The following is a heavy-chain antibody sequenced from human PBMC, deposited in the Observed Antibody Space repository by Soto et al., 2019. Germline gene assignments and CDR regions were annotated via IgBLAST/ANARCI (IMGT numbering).Heavy chain of an antibody. CDR3: ARAYDFWSGYPNARWDY. V-gene: IGHV1-69*13. D-gene: IGHD3-3*01. J-gene: IGHJ4*02. CDR2: IIPIFGTA. CDR1: GGTFSSYA. Sequence: SVKVSCKASGGTFSSYAISWVRQAPGQGLEWMGGIIPIFGTANYAQKFQGRVTITADESTSTAYMELSSLRSEDTAVYYCARAYDFWSGYPNARWDYWGQGTLVTVSS.